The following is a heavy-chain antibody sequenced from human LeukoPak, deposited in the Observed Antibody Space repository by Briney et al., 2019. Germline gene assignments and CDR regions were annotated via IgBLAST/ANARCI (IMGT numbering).Heavy chain of an antibody. CDR2: ISYDGSSK. Sequence: PGRSLRLSCAASGFTFSSYAMHWVRQAPGKGLEWVAVISYDGSSKYYADSVKGRFTISRDNSKNTLYLQMNSLRAEDTAVYYCARDSGSSWHYDAFDIWGQGTMVTVSS. CDR1: GFTFSSYA. V-gene: IGHV3-30-3*01. D-gene: IGHD6-13*01. CDR3: ARDSGSSWHYDAFDI. J-gene: IGHJ3*02.